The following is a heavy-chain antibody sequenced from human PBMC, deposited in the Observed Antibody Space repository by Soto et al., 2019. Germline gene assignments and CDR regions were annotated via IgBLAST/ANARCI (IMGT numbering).Heavy chain of an antibody. V-gene: IGHV4-4*02. CDR3: ARVNNWHEDY. D-gene: IGHD1-20*01. Sequence: QVQLQESGPGLVKPSGTLSLTCAVSGGSISSSNWWSWVRQPPGKGLEWIGEIYHSGSTNYNPSHKRRVTISVDTSKNQCALTLSSVTAADTAVYYCARVNNWHEDYWGQGTLVTVSS. J-gene: IGHJ4*02. CDR2: IYHSGST. CDR1: GGSISSSNW.